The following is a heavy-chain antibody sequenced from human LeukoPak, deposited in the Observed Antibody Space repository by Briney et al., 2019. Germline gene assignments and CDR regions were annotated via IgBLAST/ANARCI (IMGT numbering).Heavy chain of an antibody. J-gene: IGHJ4*02. CDR2: ISYDGSNK. D-gene: IGHD3-10*01. CDR1: GFTFSSYA. V-gene: IGHV3-30-3*01. CDR3: ARAPSIGDFDY. Sequence: GGSLRLSCAASGFTFSSYAMHWVRQAPDKGLEWVAVISYDGSNKYYADSVKGRFTISRDNSKNTLYLQMNSLRAEDTAVYYCARAPSIGDFDYWGQGTLVTVSS.